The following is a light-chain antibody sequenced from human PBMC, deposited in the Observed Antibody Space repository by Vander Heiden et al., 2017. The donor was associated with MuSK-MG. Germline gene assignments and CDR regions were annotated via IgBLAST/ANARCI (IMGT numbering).Light chain of an antibody. V-gene: IGKV1-39*01. CDR3: QQTFSAIT. CDR1: QTINTF. CDR2: TAS. Sequence: DIQMTQSPSSLAASVGDRVTISCRASQTINTFLHWYQQKPGKAPKLLIYTASNAERGVPKTFNRSGSGTDFTLTSDSLQPEDFATYYWQQTFSAITFGQRTRMEIK. J-gene: IGKJ5*01.